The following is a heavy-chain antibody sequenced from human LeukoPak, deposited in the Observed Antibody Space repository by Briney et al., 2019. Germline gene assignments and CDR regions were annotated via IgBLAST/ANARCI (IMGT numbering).Heavy chain of an antibody. Sequence: PGGSLRLSCAASGFTFDDYAMHWVRQAPGKGLEWVSGISWNSGSIGYADSEKGRFTISRDNAKNSLYLQMNSLRAEDTALYYCAKDKGKSMIVVVIDYWGQGTLVTVSS. CDR1: GFTFDDYA. CDR3: AKDKGKSMIVVVIDY. V-gene: IGHV3-9*01. J-gene: IGHJ4*02. CDR2: ISWNSGSI. D-gene: IGHD3-22*01.